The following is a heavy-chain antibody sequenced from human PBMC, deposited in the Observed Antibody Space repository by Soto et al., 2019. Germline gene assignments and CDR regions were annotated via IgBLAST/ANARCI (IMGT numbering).Heavy chain of an antibody. CDR1: GFTFSRSS. J-gene: IGHJ4*02. Sequence: EVQLVESGGGLVQPGGSLRLSCAASGFTFSRSSMSWVRQAPGKGLEWVANIEQDGSEKNYVDSVKGRFTVSRDNAKNSLDLQMNSLRDEDTAVYYCAREGRGHCSSTTCPGIWGQGTLVTVSS. CDR2: IEQDGSEK. CDR3: AREGRGHCSSTTCPGI. V-gene: IGHV3-7*01. D-gene: IGHD2-2*01.